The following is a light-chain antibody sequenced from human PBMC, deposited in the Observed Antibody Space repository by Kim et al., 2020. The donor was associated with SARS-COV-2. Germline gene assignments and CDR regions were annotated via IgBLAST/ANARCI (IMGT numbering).Light chain of an antibody. J-gene: IGKJ2*01. CDR1: QSVSSSY. CDR3: QQSGGSAPYT. CDR2: GAS. Sequence: EIVLTQSPGTLSLSPGERATLSCRASQSVSSSYLAWYQQKPGQPPRLLIYGASSRATDIPDRFIGGGSGTDFTLTISRLVPEDFAVYYCQQSGGSAPYTFGKGTKLEI. V-gene: IGKV3-20*01.